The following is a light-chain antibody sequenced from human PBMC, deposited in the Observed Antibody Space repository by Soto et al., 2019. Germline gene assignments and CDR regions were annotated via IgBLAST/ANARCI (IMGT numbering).Light chain of an antibody. V-gene: IGLV2-11*01. CDR3: CSDADRYIVR. CDR2: DVN. J-gene: IGLJ2*01. Sequence: QSALTQPPSVSGSPGQSVSISCTGTSSDVGGYNYVSWYQQHPGKAPKLMIYDVNRRPSGVPDRFSGSKSGNTASLTISGLQAEDEADYYSCSDADRYIVRFGVGTKLTVL. CDR1: SSDVGGYNY.